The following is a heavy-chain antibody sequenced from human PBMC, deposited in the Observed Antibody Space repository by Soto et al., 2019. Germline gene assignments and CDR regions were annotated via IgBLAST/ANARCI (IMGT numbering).Heavy chain of an antibody. V-gene: IGHV3-7*01. CDR2: IKQDGSEK. CDR1: GFTFSSYW. J-gene: IGHJ6*03. D-gene: IGHD3-3*01. CDR3: AREQHIDFWSGYYPQYYYYYYMDV. Sequence: PGGSLRLSCAASGFTFSSYWMSWVRQAPGKGLEWVANIKQDGSEKYYVDYVKGRFTISRDNAKNSLYLQMNSLRAEDTAVYYFAREQHIDFWSGYYPQYYYYYYMDVWGKGTTVTVSS.